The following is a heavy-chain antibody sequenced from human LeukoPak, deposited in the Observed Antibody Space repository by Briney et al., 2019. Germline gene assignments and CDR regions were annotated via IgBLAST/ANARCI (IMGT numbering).Heavy chain of an antibody. V-gene: IGHV1-46*01. J-gene: IGHJ5*02. CDR2: INPSGGST. D-gene: IGHD3-3*01. Sequence: ASVKVSCKASGYTITSHYMHWVRQAPGQGLEWMGIINPSGGSTSYAQKFQGRVTMTRDMSTGTVYMELSSLTSEDTAVYYCAREAITIFGLVRTQTTKGPHRFDPWGQGTLVTVSS. CDR3: AREAITIFGLVRTQTTKGPHRFDP. CDR1: GYTITSHY.